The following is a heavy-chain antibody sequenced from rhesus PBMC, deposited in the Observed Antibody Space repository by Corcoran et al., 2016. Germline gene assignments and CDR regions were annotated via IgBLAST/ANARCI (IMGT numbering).Heavy chain of an antibody. V-gene: IGHV7-193*01. D-gene: IGHD6-13*01. CDR1: GYSFTTYG. CDR2: MNTYTGNP. J-gene: IGHJ4*01. Sequence: QVQLVQSGPEVKQPGASVKVSFKASGYSFTTYGMNWVRQAPAQGREWMAWMNTYTGNPTYAQGFTERFVFSMDTSVSTVYLQISSLKAEDTAVYYCARSQGIAAGFDYWGQGVLVTVSS. CDR3: ARSQGIAAGFDY.